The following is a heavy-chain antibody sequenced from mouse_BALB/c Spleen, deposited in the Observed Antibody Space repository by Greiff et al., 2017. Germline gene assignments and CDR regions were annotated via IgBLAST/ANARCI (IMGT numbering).Heavy chain of an antibody. CDR1: GFTFSDYG. Sequence: DVKLVESGGGLVQPGGSRKLSCAASGFTFSDYGMAWVRQAPGKGPEWVAFISNLAYSIYYADTVTGRFTISRENAKNTLYLEMSSLRSEDTAMYYCARDLTGTGAMDYWGQGTSVTVSS. CDR3: ARDLTGTGAMDY. D-gene: IGHD4-1*01. J-gene: IGHJ4*01. V-gene: IGHV5-15*02. CDR2: ISNLAYSI.